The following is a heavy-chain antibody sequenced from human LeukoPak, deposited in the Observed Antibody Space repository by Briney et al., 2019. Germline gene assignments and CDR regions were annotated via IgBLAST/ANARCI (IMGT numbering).Heavy chain of an antibody. D-gene: IGHD3-9*01. V-gene: IGHV5-51*01. CDR1: GYSFSSYW. CDR2: FYPGDSDT. J-gene: IGHJ4*02. CDR3: ARGGGCDILTGYWKVHYFHY. Sequence: GESLKISCKGSGYSFSSYWIGWVRPLPGKGLGWMGIFYPGDSDTGSSPSFQGPVTISADKSISTAYLQCSNLKAPDSAMYDCARGGGCDILTGYWKVHYFHYWGEGTQVTVSP.